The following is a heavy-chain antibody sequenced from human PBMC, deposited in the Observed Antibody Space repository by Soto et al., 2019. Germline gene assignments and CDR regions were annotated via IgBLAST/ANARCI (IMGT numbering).Heavy chain of an antibody. V-gene: IGHV4-30-2*01. CDR1: GGSISSGGYS. CDR3: ARGSTSANYIDY. D-gene: IGHD2-2*01. CDR2: IYHSGST. J-gene: IGHJ4*02. Sequence: SETLSLTCAVSGGSISSGGYSWSWIRQPPGKGLEWIGYIYHSGSTYYNPSLKSRVTISVDTSKNQFSLKLSSVTAADTAVYYCARGSTSANYIDYRGQGTLVTVSS.